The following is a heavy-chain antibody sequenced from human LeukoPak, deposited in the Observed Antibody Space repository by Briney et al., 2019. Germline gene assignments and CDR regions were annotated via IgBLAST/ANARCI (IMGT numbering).Heavy chain of an antibody. J-gene: IGHJ6*03. CDR3: AGEGRLPYCSGGICHPGYYYDYMDV. D-gene: IGHD2-15*01. CDR1: GGSISSYY. V-gene: IGHV4-4*07. Sequence: SETLSLTCTVSGGSISSYYWSWIRQPAGKGLEWIGRIYTSGSTNYNPSLKSRVTMSVDTSKNQFSLKLSSVTAADTAVYYCAGEGRLPYCSGGICHPGYYYDYMDVWGKGTTVTMSS. CDR2: IYTSGST.